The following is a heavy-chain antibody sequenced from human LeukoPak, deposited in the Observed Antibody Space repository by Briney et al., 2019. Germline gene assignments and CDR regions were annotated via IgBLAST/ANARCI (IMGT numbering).Heavy chain of an antibody. J-gene: IGHJ5*02. CDR2: VIPIFGTA. D-gene: IGHD3-9*01. CDR3: ARDGLYYDILTGYSSNWFDP. CDR1: GGTFSSYA. Sequence: ASVKVSCKASGGTFSSYAISWVRQAPGQGLEWVGGVIPIFGTANYAQKFQGRVTITADESTSTAYMELSSLRSEDTAVYYCARDGLYYDILTGYSSNWFDPWGQGTLVTVSS. V-gene: IGHV1-69*01.